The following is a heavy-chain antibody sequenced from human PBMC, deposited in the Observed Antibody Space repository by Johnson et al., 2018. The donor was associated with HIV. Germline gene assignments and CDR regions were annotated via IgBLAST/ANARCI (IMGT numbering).Heavy chain of an antibody. D-gene: IGHD3-22*01. Sequence: QVQLVESGGGVVQPGRSLRLSCAASGFTFSSYGMHWVRQAPGKGLEWVAVISFDGKLKKYADSVKGRFTISRDNANNTLYLQMNSLRAEDTAVYYCAKDPYYYDSSGYSAAFDIWGQGTMVTVSS. CDR2: ISFDGKLK. J-gene: IGHJ3*02. CDR3: AKDPYYYDSSGYSAAFDI. V-gene: IGHV3-33*03. CDR1: GFTFSSYG.